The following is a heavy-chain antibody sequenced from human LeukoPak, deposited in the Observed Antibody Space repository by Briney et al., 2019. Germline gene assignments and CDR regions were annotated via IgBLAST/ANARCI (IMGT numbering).Heavy chain of an antibody. CDR2: IYYSGST. J-gene: IGHJ4*02. CDR3: ARAPLDYGDNYFDY. CDR1: GGSFSGYY. D-gene: IGHD4-17*01. Sequence: PSETLSLTCAVYGGSFSGYYWSWIRQHPGKGLEWIGYIYYSGSTYYNPSLKSRVTISVDTSKNQFSLKLSSVTAADTAVYYCARAPLDYGDNYFDYWGQGTLVTVSS. V-gene: IGHV4-31*11.